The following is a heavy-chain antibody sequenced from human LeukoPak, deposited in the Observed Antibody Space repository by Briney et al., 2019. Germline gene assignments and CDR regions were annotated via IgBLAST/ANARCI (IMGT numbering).Heavy chain of an antibody. J-gene: IGHJ4*02. V-gene: IGHV3-7*01. CDR3: ARGPGGFCSVTSCYTDY. Sequence: GGSLRLSCAGSGLRFRSNRMSWVRQAPGKGLELVANIKQDGSEKYYADSVKGRFTISRDNAKNSLYVQMNSLRAEDTAVYYCARGPGGFCSVTSCYTDYWGQGALVTVSS. CDR1: GLRFRSNR. D-gene: IGHD2-2*02. CDR2: IKQDGSEK.